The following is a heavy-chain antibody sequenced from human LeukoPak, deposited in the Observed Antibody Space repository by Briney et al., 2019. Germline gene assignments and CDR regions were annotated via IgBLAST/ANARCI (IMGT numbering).Heavy chain of an antibody. Sequence: SGPTLVKPTQTLTLTCTFSGFSLSTSGVGVGWIRQPPGKALEWLALIYWNDDKRYSPSLKSRLTIPKDTSKNQVVLTMTNMDPVDTATYYCAHAEEVLVLAYWGQGTLVTVSS. CDR3: AHAEEVLVLAY. CDR1: GFSLSTSGVG. CDR2: IYWNDDK. J-gene: IGHJ4*02. V-gene: IGHV2-5*01.